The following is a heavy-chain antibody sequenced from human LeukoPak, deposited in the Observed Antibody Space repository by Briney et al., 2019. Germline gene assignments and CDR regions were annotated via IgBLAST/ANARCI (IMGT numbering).Heavy chain of an antibody. CDR2: ISSSSSYI. D-gene: IGHD3-10*01. CDR3: ARDPRVSGSYSWFDP. J-gene: IGHJ5*02. CDR1: GFTFSSYS. V-gene: IGHV3-21*01. Sequence: GGSLRLSCAASGFTFSSYSMNWVRKAPGKGLEWVSSISSSSSYIYYADSVKGRLTISRDNDKNSLYLQMNSLRAEDTAVYYCARDPRVSGSYSWFDPWGQGTLVTVSS.